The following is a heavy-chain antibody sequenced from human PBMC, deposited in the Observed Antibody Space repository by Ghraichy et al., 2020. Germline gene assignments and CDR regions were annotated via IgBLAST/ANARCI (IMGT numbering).Heavy chain of an antibody. CDR3: ARGSNFFYYYGMDV. D-gene: IGHD3-3*01. J-gene: IGHJ6*02. Sequence: GGSLRLSCAAPGFTFSNFWMTWVRQAPGKGLEWVTDIKGDGSEKHYLDSVRGRFTISRDNAKNILYLQMNSLRAEDMAVYFCARGSNFFYYYGMDVWGQGTMVTVSS. CDR2: IKGDGSEK. CDR1: GFTFSNFW. V-gene: IGHV3-7*03.